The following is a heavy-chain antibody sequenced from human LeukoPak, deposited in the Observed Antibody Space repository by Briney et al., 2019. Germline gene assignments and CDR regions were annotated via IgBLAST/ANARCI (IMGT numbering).Heavy chain of an antibody. D-gene: IGHD3-9*01. CDR2: IKPNSGDT. CDR3: ARAPVLRYFDWLLGGFDY. Sequence: ASVKVSCKASGYSFADYYMHWVRQAPRQGLEWMGWIKPNSGDTRSAQKFQGRVTMTRDTSISTAYMELSSLRYDDTAVYYCARAPVLRYFDWLLGGFDYWGQGTLVTVSS. CDR1: GYSFADYY. J-gene: IGHJ4*02. V-gene: IGHV1-2*02.